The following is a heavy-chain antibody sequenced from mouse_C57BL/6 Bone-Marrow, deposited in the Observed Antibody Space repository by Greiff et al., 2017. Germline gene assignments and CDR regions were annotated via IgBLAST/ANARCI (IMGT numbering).Heavy chain of an antibody. D-gene: IGHD1-1*01. CDR3: ARPAHLYYYGSSYWDFEV. Sequence: VKLMESGPGLVAPSQSLSISCTASGFSLTSYAISWVRQQPGKGLEWLGVIWTGGGTNYNSALKSSLSISEDNAKSQVFLKMNSLLTDDTAKYYCARPAHLYYYGSSYWDFEVWGTGTTVTVSS. CDR1: GFSLTSYA. J-gene: IGHJ1*03. CDR2: IWTGGGT. V-gene: IGHV2-9-1*01.